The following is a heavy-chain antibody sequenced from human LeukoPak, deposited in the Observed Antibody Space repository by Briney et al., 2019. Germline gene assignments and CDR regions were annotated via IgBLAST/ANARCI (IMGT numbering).Heavy chain of an antibody. V-gene: IGHV1-8*03. Sequence: ASVKVSCKASGYTFTSYDINWVRQATGQGLEWMGWMNPNSGNTGYAQKFQGRVTITRNTSISTAYMELSSLRSEDTAVYYCARGKGQLGFNYYYYMDVWGKGTTVTVSS. CDR2: MNPNSGNT. J-gene: IGHJ6*03. D-gene: IGHD6-6*01. CDR3: ARGKGQLGFNYYYYMDV. CDR1: GYTFTSYD.